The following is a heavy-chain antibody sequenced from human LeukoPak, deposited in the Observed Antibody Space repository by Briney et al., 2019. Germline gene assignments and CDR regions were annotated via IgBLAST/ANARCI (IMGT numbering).Heavy chain of an antibody. J-gene: IGHJ4*02. V-gene: IGHV3-15*01. CDR1: GFTFSNAW. D-gene: IGHD3-22*01. CDR2: IKSKTDGGTT. CDR3: TTDPIYHYDRY. Sequence: GGPLRLSCAASGFTFSNAWMSGVRQSPGKGLEWVGRIKSKTDGGTTDYAAPVKGRFTISRDDSKNTLYLQMNSLKTEDTAVYYCTTDPIYHYDRYWGQGTLVTVSS.